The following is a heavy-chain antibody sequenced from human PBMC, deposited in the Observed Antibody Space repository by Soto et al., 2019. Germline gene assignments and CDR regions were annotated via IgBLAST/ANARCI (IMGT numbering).Heavy chain of an antibody. CDR2: VLYDGSKT. CDR3: AKRKGDGSVSWYALGS. V-gene: IGHV3-30*18. Sequence: QVQLVESGGGVVQPGRSLRLSCAASGFTFSNNAMHWVRQAPGKGLEWVAVVLYDGSKTYYADSVKGRFTISRDHYKNTLYLQMNRLRVEDTALYYCAKRKGDGSVSWYALGSWGQGTLVTVSS. CDR1: GFTFSNNA. D-gene: IGHD2-8*02. J-gene: IGHJ5*02.